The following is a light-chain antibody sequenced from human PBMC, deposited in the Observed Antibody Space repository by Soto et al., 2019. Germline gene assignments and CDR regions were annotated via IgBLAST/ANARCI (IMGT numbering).Light chain of an antibody. Sequence: QSALTQPASVSGSPGQSITISCTGTSSDFGGYNYVSWYQQHPGEAPKLVIYEVTNRPSGVSNRFSGSKSGNTASLTISGLQPEDEADYYCSSYSTSSTVIFGGGTKLTVL. CDR2: EVT. V-gene: IGLV2-14*01. CDR1: SSDFGGYNY. J-gene: IGLJ2*01. CDR3: SSYSTSSTVI.